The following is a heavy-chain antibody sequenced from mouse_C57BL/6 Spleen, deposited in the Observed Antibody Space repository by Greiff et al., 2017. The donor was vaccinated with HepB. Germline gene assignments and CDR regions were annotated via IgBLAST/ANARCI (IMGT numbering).Heavy chain of an antibody. CDR1: GYTFTDYN. J-gene: IGHJ4*01. CDR3: ARRELTVFYAMDY. V-gene: IGHV1-22*01. CDR2: INPNNGGT. D-gene: IGHD4-1*01. Sequence: EVQLQQSGPELVKPGASVKMSCKASGYTFTDYNMHWVKQSHGKSLEWIGYINPNNGGTSYNQKFKGKATLTVNKSSSTAYMELRSLTSEDSAVYYCARRELTVFYAMDYWGKGTSVTVSS.